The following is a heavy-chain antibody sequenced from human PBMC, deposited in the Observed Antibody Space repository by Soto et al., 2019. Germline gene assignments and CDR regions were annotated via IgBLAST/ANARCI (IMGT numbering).Heavy chain of an antibody. V-gene: IGHV4-30-2*01. D-gene: IGHD3-10*01. CDR2: IYHSGST. J-gene: IGHJ5*02. CDR1: GGSISSGGYS. CDR3: ARTITMVRGATINWFDP. Sequence: SETLSLTCAVSGGSISSGGYSWSWIRQPPGKGLEWIGYIYHSGSTYYNPSLKSRVTISVDRSKNQFSLKLSSVTAADTAVYYCARTITMVRGATINWFDPWGQGTLVTVS.